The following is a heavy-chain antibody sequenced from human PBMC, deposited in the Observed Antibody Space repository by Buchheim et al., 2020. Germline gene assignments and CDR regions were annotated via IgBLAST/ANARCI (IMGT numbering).Heavy chain of an antibody. CDR1: GFTFSSYG. Sequence: QVQLVESGGGVVQPGRSLRPSCAASGFTFSSYGMHWVRQAPGKGLEWVAVISYDGSNKYYADSVKGRFTISRDNSKNTLNLQMNSLRAEDTAVYYCAKDLVAATGYWGQGTL. J-gene: IGHJ4*02. D-gene: IGHD5-12*01. CDR3: AKDLVAATGY. V-gene: IGHV3-30*18. CDR2: ISYDGSNK.